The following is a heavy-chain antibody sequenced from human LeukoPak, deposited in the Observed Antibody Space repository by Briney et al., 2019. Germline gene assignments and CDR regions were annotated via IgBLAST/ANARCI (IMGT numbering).Heavy chain of an antibody. D-gene: IGHD3-3*01. CDR3: ARVASGYDVFDI. V-gene: IGHV4-61*01. CDR1: GGSVSSGSYY. Sequence: KPSETLSLPCTVSGGSVSSGSYYGSWIRQPPGKGLEWIGYIYYSGSTNYNPSLKSRVTISVDTSKNQFSLKLSSVTAADTAVFYCARVASGYDVFDIWGQGTMVTVSS. CDR2: IYYSGST. J-gene: IGHJ3*02.